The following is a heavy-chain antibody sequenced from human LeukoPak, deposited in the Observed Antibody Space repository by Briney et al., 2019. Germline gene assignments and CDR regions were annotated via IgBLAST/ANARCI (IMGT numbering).Heavy chain of an antibody. Sequence: SETLSLTCAVSGGSISSSSSNCWTWVRQPPGKGLEWIGEIYHSGATNYNPSLKSRVTMLLDKSKNQFSLKLNSVTAADTAVYYCATAGITMVRGVIYAFDIWGQGTMVTVSS. CDR2: IYHSGAT. D-gene: IGHD3-10*01. J-gene: IGHJ3*02. CDR3: ATAGITMVRGVIYAFDI. V-gene: IGHV4-4*02. CDR1: GGSISSSSSNC.